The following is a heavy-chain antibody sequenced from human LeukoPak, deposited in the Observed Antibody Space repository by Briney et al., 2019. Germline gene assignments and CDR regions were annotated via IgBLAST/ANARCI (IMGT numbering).Heavy chain of an antibody. D-gene: IGHD1-26*01. CDR3: AIYSDTYYFDH. CDR2: IYPGHSDT. CDR1: GYSFTSFW. V-gene: IGHV5-51*01. J-gene: IGHJ4*02. Sequence: GESLKISCKGSGYSFTSFWIGWVRQMPGKGLEWMGIIYPGHSDTRYSPSFQGQVTISADKSISTAYLQWSSLKASDTAMYYCAIYSDTYYFDHWGQGTLVTVSS.